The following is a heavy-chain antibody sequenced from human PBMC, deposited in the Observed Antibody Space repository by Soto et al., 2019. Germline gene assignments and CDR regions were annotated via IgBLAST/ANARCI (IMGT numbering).Heavy chain of an antibody. V-gene: IGHV1-69*02. CDR2: IIPMLAIT. Sequence: QVQLVQSGAEVKKPGSSVKVSCKASGGTFNVYTIIWVRQAPGQGLERMGRIIPMLAITNYAPRFQGRVTFLAATLATTAYIGLSSLTPEDTVVNNCVIASWSGETFDIWGQGNLVTVSS. J-gene: IGHJ3*02. CDR3: VIASWSGETFDI. D-gene: IGHD6-13*01. CDR1: GGTFNVYT.